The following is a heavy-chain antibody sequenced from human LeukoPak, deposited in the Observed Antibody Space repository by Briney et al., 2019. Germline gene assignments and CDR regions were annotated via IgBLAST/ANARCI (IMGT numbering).Heavy chain of an antibody. Sequence: GGSLRLSCAASGFTFSDFSMNWVRQAPGKGLEWLSYISGSGGTVYYADSVKGRFTISRDNAKSSLYLQMNSLRAEDTAVYYCVSSYCSGGSCYSVSGSWGQGTLVTVSS. CDR3: VSSYCSGGSCYSVSGS. CDR2: ISGSGGTV. J-gene: IGHJ5*02. CDR1: GFTFSDFS. D-gene: IGHD2-15*01. V-gene: IGHV3-48*01.